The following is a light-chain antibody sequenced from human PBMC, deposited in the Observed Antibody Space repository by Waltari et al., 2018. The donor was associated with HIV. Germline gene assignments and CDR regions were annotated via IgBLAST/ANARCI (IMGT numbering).Light chain of an antibody. CDR3: RQANNFPHS. CDR1: QSIGTS. V-gene: IGKV1-12*01. Sequence: DTQMTQSASSVCASVGGRVTITCRASQSIGTSVAWYQQKPDRTPKLLMFEAARLQTGVPSRFRGSGSGTDFTLTITSLQPEDLATYYCRQANNFPHSFGQGT. J-gene: IGKJ2*03. CDR2: EAA.